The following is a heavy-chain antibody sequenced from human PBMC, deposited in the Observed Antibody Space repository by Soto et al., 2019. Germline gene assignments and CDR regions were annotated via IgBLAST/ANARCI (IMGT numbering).Heavy chain of an antibody. D-gene: IGHD3-3*01. CDR1: GFTFSSYA. J-gene: IGHJ3*02. CDR3: AKSRECGGSGYRHHAFDI. CDR2: ISGSGGST. Sequence: EVQLLESGGGLVQPGGSLRLSCAASGFTFSSYAMSWVRQAPGKGLEWVSAISGSGGSTYYADSVKGRFTISRDNSKNTLYLQMYSLRAEDTAVYYGAKSRECGGSGYRHHAFDIWGQGTMVTVSS. V-gene: IGHV3-23*01.